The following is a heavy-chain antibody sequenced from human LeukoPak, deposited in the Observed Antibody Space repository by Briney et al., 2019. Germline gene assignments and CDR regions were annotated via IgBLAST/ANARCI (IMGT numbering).Heavy chain of an antibody. V-gene: IGHV4-59*01. CDR3: ARMLRYFDWLTYYYYYYMDV. CDR2: IYYSGST. Sequence: SETLSLTCTVSGGSFSSYYWSWIRQPPGKGLEWIGYIYYSGSTNYNPSLKSRVTISVDTSKNQFSLKLSSVTAADTAVYYCARMLRYFDWLTYYYYYYMDVWGKGTTVTISS. D-gene: IGHD3-9*01. J-gene: IGHJ6*03. CDR1: GGSFSSYY.